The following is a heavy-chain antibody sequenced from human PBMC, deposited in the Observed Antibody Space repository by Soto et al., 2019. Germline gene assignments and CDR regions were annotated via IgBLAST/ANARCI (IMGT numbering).Heavy chain of an antibody. CDR2: LSYDGKNE. Sequence: QVQLVESGGGVVQPGRSLRLSCVASGFILSNYAMHWVRQSPGKGLEWVAVLSYDGKNEYYADSVKGRFTISRDNSKNTVYLQMNSLRVEDTAVYYCARGEFVGIQGWPPVFRYFDHWGQGTLVTVSS. CDR1: GFILSNYA. J-gene: IGHJ4*02. V-gene: IGHV3-30*04. D-gene: IGHD5-18*01. CDR3: ARGEFVGIQGWPPVFRYFDH.